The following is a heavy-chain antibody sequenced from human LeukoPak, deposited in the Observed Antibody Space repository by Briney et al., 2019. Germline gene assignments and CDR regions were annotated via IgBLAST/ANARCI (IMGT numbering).Heavy chain of an antibody. D-gene: IGHD3-3*01. Sequence: GGSLRLSCAASGFTFSSYGMHWVRQAPGKGLEWVAVISYDASNKYYVDSVKGRFTISRDNSKNTLYLQMNSLRAEDTAVYYCAKDLGGSGDFWSGYYDYYFSGMDVWGQGTTVTVSS. J-gene: IGHJ6*02. CDR1: GFTFSSYG. CDR3: AKDLGGSGDFWSGYYDYYFSGMDV. CDR2: ISYDASNK. V-gene: IGHV3-30*18.